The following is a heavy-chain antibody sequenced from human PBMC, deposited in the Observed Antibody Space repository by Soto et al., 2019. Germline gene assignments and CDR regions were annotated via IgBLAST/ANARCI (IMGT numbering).Heavy chain of an antibody. D-gene: IGHD1-7*01. CDR1: GGTFSSYA. CDR3: ARGGTFLELPGSNWFDP. V-gene: IGHV1-69*01. CDR2: IIPIFGTA. J-gene: IGHJ5*02. Sequence: QVQLVQSGAEVKKPGSSVKVSCKASGGTFSSYAISWVRQAPGQGLEWMGGIIPIFGTANYAQKFQGRVTITADESTSTAYMELSRLRSEDTAVYYCARGGTFLELPGSNWFDPWGQGTLVTVSS.